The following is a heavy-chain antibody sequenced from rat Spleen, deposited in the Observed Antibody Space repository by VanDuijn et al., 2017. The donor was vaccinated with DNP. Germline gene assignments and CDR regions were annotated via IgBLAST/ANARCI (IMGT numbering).Heavy chain of an antibody. CDR3: TRLAILRVYLRYYFDY. V-gene: IGHV5-17*01. Sequence: EVQLVESGGGLVQPGRSLKLFCAASGFTFSDYAMAWVRQAPKKGLEWVATIIYDGSRTYYRDSVKGRFTISRDNAKSTLYLQMDSLRSEDTATYYCTRLAILRVYLRYYFDYWGQGVMVTVSS. CDR2: IIYDGSRT. CDR1: GFTFSDYA. D-gene: IGHD1-9*01. J-gene: IGHJ2*01.